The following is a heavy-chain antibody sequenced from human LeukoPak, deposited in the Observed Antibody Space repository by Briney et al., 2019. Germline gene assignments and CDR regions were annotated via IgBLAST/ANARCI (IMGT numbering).Heavy chain of an antibody. CDR2: INTNTGNP. J-gene: IGHJ3*02. D-gene: IGHD3-9*01. CDR1: GYTFTSYA. Sequence: ASVKVSCKASGYTFTSYAMNWVRQAPGQGLEWMGWINTNTGNPTYAQGFTGRFVFSLDTSVSTAYLQISSLKAEDTAVYYCARETRDWSTRHPDAFDIWGQGTMVTVSS. V-gene: IGHV7-4-1*02. CDR3: ARETRDWSTRHPDAFDI.